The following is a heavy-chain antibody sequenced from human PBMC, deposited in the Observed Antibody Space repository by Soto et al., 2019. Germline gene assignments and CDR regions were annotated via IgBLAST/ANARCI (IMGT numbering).Heavy chain of an antibody. CDR1: GYTFTSCG. Sequence: ASVKVSCKASGYTFTSCGINWVRQAPGQGLEWMGWMSAYNGNTNYAQKLQGRVTMTTDTSTSTAYMELRSLRSDDTAVYYCARDTVLMVYAIYDNWFDPWGQGTLVTVSS. D-gene: IGHD2-8*01. CDR3: ARDTVLMVYAIYDNWFDP. V-gene: IGHV1-18*01. CDR2: MSAYNGNT. J-gene: IGHJ5*02.